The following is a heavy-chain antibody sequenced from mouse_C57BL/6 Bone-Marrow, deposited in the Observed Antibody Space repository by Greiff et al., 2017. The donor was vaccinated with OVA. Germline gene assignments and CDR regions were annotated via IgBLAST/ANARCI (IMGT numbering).Heavy chain of an antibody. CDR1: GFTFSSYA. CDR3: ARDGGTGIFSYWYFAV. Sequence: EVTLMESGGGLVKPGGSLKLSCAASGFTFSSYAMSWVRQTPEKRLEWVATISDGGSYTYYPDNVKGRFTISRDNAKNNLYLQMSHLKSEDTAMYYCARDGGTGIFSYWYFAVWGTGTTVTVSS. V-gene: IGHV5-4*01. D-gene: IGHD4-1*01. CDR2: ISDGGSYT. J-gene: IGHJ1*03.